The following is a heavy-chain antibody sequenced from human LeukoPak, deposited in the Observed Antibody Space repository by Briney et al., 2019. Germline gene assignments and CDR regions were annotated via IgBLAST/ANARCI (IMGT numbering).Heavy chain of an antibody. CDR2: ISYDESNE. CDR1: GFTFSSYG. V-gene: IGHV3-30*18. CDR3: VKVPRSGCCAFDI. D-gene: IGHD6-19*01. Sequence: GSLRLSCAASGFTFSSYGMHWVRQAPGKGLEWVAAISYDESNEYYVDSVKGRFTVSRDNSENTLYLQMNSLRVEDTAVYYCVKVPRSGCCAFDIWGQGTMVTVSS. J-gene: IGHJ3*02.